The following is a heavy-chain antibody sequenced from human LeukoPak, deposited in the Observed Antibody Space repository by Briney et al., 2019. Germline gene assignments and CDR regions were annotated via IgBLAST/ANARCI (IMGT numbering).Heavy chain of an antibody. V-gene: IGHV4-39*01. CDR3: ARLHSLYSSGWGGEYFQH. D-gene: IGHD6-19*01. CDR2: IYYSGST. J-gene: IGHJ1*01. Sequence: ASETLSLTCTVSGGSISSSSYYWGWIRQPPGKGLEWIGSIYYSGSTYYNPSLKSRVTISVDTSKNQFSLKLSSVTAADTAVYYCARLHSLYSSGWGGEYFQHWGQGTLVTVSS. CDR1: GGSISSSSYY.